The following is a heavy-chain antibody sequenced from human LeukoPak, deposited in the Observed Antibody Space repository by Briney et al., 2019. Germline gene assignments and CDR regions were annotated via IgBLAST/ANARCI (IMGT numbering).Heavy chain of an antibody. J-gene: IGHJ6*03. CDR1: GFTFSSYA. CDR2: ISGSGGST. V-gene: IGHV3-23*01. CDR3: AKQYYYDSSGYYFVYYYYMDV. Sequence: PGGSLRLSCAASGFTFSSYAISWVRQAPGKGLEWVSAISGSGGSTYYADSVKGRFTISRDNSKNTLYLQMNSLRAEDTDVYYCAKQYYYDSSGYYFVYYYYMDVWGKGTTVTVSS. D-gene: IGHD3-22*01.